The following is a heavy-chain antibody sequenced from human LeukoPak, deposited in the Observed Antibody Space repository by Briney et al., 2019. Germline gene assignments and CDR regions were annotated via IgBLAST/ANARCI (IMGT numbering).Heavy chain of an antibody. Sequence: SETLSLTCNVSGGSISTTTNSWGWAWIRQRPTKGLEWIGSIYYGGSPYYTSSLKSRVTISVDTSKNQFSLKLSSVTAADTAVYYCAREFTFGGVIGYWGQGTLVTVSS. CDR3: AREFTFGGVIGY. CDR1: GGSISTTTNS. J-gene: IGHJ4*02. V-gene: IGHV4-39*07. D-gene: IGHD3-16*01. CDR2: IYYGGSP.